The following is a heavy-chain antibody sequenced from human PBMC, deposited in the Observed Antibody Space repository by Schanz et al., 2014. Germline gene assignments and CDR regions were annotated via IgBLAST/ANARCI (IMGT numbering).Heavy chain of an antibody. CDR2: ISGSGGDT. CDR1: GFTFRNYD. V-gene: IGHV3-23*01. D-gene: IGHD2-8*02. CDR3: ARDSRYCTGVDCKGDAFDL. Sequence: EVQLLESGGGLVQPGGSLRLSCAASGFTFRNYDMRWVRQAPGKGLEWVSAISGSGGDTYYADSVKGRFTISRDNSKNTLYLQLNSLTAEDTAVYHCARDSRYCTGVDCKGDAFDLWGQGTLVTVSS. J-gene: IGHJ3*01.